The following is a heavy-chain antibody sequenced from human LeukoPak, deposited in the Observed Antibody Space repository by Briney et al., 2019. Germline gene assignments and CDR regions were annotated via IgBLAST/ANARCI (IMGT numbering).Heavy chain of an antibody. V-gene: IGHV1-8*01. CDR2: MNPNSGNT. CDR3: ARGRQLVQGNWFDP. Sequence: ASVKVSCKASGYTFTIYDINWVRQATGQGLEWMGWMNPNSGNTGYAQKFQGRVTMTRNTSISTAYMELSSLRSEDTAVYYCARGRQLVQGNWFDPWGQGTLVTVSS. J-gene: IGHJ5*02. CDR1: GYTFTIYD. D-gene: IGHD6-13*01.